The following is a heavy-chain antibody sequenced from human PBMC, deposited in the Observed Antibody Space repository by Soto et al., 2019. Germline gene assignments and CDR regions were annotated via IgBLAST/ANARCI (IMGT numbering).Heavy chain of an antibody. D-gene: IGHD2-21*02. CDR2: IYYSGST. J-gene: IGHJ4*02. CDR3: ARFYCGGDCYSGYFDY. CDR1: GGSVSSGSYY. V-gene: IGHV4-61*01. Sequence: SETLSLTCTVSGGSVSSGSYYWSWIRQPPGKGLEWIGYIYYSGSTNYNPSLKSRVTISVDTSKNQFSLKLSSVTAADTAVYYCARFYCGGDCYSGYFDYWGQGTLVTVSS.